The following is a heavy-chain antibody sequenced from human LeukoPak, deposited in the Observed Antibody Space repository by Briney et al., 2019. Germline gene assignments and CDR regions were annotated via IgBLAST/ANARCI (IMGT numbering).Heavy chain of an antibody. CDR3: ARVGNYYDSSGYLSDY. Sequence: GGSLRLSCAASGFTFSSYSMNWVRQAPGKGLEWVSSISSSSSYIYYADSVKDRFTISRDNAKNSLYLQMNSLRAEDTAVYYCARVGNYYDSSGYLSDYWGQGTLVTVSS. J-gene: IGHJ4*02. V-gene: IGHV3-21*01. CDR1: GFTFSSYS. D-gene: IGHD3-22*01. CDR2: ISSSSSYI.